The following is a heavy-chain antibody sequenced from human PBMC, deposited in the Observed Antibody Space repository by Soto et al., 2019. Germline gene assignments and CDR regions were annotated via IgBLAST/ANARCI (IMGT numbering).Heavy chain of an antibody. D-gene: IGHD6-13*01. Sequence: PSETLSLTCTVSRGSISSGGYYWSWIRQHPGKGLEWIGYIYYSGSTYYNPSLKSRVTISVDTSKNQFSLKLSSVTAADTAVYYCARSPTQPLVRRVNNWFEPGGPGTLVNVST. CDR1: RGSISSGGYY. CDR3: ARSPTQPLVRRVNNWFEP. CDR2: IYYSGST. J-gene: IGHJ5*02. V-gene: IGHV4-31*03.